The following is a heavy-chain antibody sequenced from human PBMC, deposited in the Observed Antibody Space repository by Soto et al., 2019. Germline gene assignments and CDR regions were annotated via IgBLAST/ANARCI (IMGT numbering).Heavy chain of an antibody. CDR1: AYTFTSYG. D-gene: IGHD1-26*01. J-gene: IGHJ4*02. CDR2: ISDYNGNT. V-gene: IGHV1-18*01. CDR3: ARDRGSYALDY. Sequence: QVQLVQSGAEVKKPGASVKVSCKASAYTFTSYGIGWVRQAPGQGLEWMGWISDYNGNTNYAQKRKGRVTMTTDTSTSTADMELRSLRSYETAVYYCARDRGSYALDYWGQGTLVTVSS.